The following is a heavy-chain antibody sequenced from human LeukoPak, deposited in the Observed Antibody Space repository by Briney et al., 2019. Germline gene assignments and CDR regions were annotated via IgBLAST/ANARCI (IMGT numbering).Heavy chain of an antibody. J-gene: IGHJ4*02. D-gene: IGHD1-1*01. Sequence: GGSLRLSCAGSGFTFGDFWMTWVRQTPGKGLEWVANIKEDGTEKNLVDSVKGRFTISRDNTKNLLFLEMNNLRGDDTAIYYCVRESRPGGAMGLYHNLDYWGQGTLVAVSS. V-gene: IGHV3-7*01. CDR2: IKEDGTEK. CDR1: GFTFGDFW. CDR3: VRESRPGGAMGLYHNLDY.